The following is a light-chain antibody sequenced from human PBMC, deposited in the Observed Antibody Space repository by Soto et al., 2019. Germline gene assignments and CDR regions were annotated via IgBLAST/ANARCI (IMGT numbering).Light chain of an antibody. CDR2: GAS. J-gene: IGKJ5*01. Sequence: EIVLTQSPGTLSLSPGERATLSCRASQSVSSSYLAWYQQKPGQAPRLLIYGASSRATGIPDRXXXSGSGXXXXXXXXXXEPEDFAVYYCQQYGSSPITFGQGTRLEIK. CDR3: QQYGSSPIT. CDR1: QSVSSSY. V-gene: IGKV3-20*01.